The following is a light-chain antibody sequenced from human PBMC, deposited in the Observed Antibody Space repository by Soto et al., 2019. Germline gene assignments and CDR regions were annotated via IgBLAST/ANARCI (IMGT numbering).Light chain of an antibody. J-gene: IGLJ1*01. CDR1: SSDVGGYNY. CDR2: EVT. Sequence: QSALTQPASVFGSPGQSITISCTGTSSDVGGYNYVSWYQQHPGKAPKLMIYEVTNRPSGVSNRFSGSKSDNTASLTISGLQAEDEADYYCNSFTSTSTYVFGTGTKVTVL. CDR3: NSFTSTSTYV. V-gene: IGLV2-14*01.